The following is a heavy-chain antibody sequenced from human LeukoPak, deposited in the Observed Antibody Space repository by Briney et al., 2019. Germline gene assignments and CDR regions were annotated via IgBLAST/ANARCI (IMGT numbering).Heavy chain of an antibody. CDR3: ARDPASAVLIDY. V-gene: IGHV3-7*01. CDR2: IKNDGSEK. Sequence: GGSLRLSCAASGFTFSSYWMTWVRQAPGKGLEWVAHIKNDGSEKYYVDSVKGRFTISRDNAKNSLYLQMNSLRVEDTAVYYCARDPASAVLIDYLGQGTLVTVSS. D-gene: IGHD2-2*01. J-gene: IGHJ4*02. CDR1: GFTFSSYW.